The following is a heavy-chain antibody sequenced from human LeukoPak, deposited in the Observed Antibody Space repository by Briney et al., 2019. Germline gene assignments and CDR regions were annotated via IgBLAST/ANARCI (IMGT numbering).Heavy chain of an antibody. CDR1: GGSISSSYW. J-gene: IGHJ4*02. CDR2: IYHRGNT. V-gene: IGHV4-4*02. D-gene: IGHD5-12*01. Sequence: SETLSLTCAVSGGSISSSYWWYWVRQPPGKGLEWIGEIYHRGNTNYNPSLKSRVTISVDKSKNQFSLRLSSVTAADTAVYYCARGPYSGYLDYWGQGTLVTVSS. CDR3: ARGPYSGYLDY.